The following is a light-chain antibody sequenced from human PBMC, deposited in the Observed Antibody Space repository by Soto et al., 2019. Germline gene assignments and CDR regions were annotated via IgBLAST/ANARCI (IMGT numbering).Light chain of an antibody. J-gene: IGKJ1*01. Sequence: DIQMTQSPSTLSASVGDRVTITCRASQSVSRWLACFQQKPGKAPKLLIYNASSLESGVPSRFSGSGSGTEFTLTISSLQPEDFATYYCQQYNSYPWTFGQGTKVEIK. CDR3: QQYNSYPWT. V-gene: IGKV1-5*03. CDR2: NAS. CDR1: QSVSRW.